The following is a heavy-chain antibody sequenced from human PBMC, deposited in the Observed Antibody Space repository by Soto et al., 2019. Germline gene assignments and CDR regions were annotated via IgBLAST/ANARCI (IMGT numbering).Heavy chain of an antibody. Sequence: EVQLVESGGALVKPGGSLSLSCTASGFTFSRYSMSWVRQATGKGLEWGSFISSSSTFTYYADSVKGRCTVSRDNARDSLDLETSSLVAEDTAVYYCARVWTWQWLVSGRIDYWCQGTMVTASS. D-gene: IGHD6-19*01. CDR3: ARVWTWQWLVSGRIDY. J-gene: IGHJ4*02. CDR2: ISSSSTFT. V-gene: IGHV3-21*01. CDR1: GFTFSRYS.